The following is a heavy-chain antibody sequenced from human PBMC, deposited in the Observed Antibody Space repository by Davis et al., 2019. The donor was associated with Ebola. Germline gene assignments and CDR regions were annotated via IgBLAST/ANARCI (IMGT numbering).Heavy chain of an antibody. D-gene: IGHD3-10*01. CDR3: ARAEMVRGVLAY. CDR1: GGTFSSYG. V-gene: IGHV1-69*10. J-gene: IGHJ4*02. CDR2: IIPLVDKA. Sequence: SVKVSCKASGGTFSSYGITWVRQAPGQGLEWMGGIIPLVDKANYAQKFQGRVTITADKSTSIAYMELSSLRSEDTAVYYCARAEMVRGVLAYWGQGTLVTVSS.